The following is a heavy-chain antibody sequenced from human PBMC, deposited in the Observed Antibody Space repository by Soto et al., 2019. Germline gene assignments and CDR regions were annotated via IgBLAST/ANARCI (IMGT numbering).Heavy chain of an antibody. CDR3: ANVAKPGVVLAHFAS. V-gene: IGHV3-23*01. CDR1: QVTRERDA. CDR2: ISSSSRRT. J-gene: IGHJ5*02. D-gene: IGHD3-3*01. Sequence: GRNLEIGCGASQVTRERDAIGWVRTAQGQGLYWVSGISSSSRRTYYADSVRGRFTISRDNSKNTLYLQLATLRADEKAVYYCANVAKPGVVLAHFASWGQGA.